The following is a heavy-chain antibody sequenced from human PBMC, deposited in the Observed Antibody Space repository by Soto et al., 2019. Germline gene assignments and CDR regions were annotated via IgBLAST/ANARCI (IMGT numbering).Heavy chain of an antibody. J-gene: IGHJ4*02. CDR1: GFTVSSNY. CDR2: IYSGGST. V-gene: IGHV3-66*01. CDR3: ASLHCSGGSCPDY. D-gene: IGHD2-15*01. Sequence: EVPLVESGGGLVQPGGSLRLSCAASGFTVSSNYMSWVRQAPGKGLEWVSVIYSGGSTYYADSVKGRFTISRDNSKNTLYRQMNSLRAEDTAVYYCASLHCSGGSCPDYWGQGTLVTVSS.